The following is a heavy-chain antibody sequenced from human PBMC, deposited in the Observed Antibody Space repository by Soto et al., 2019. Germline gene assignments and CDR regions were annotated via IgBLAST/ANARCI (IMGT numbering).Heavy chain of an antibody. CDR2: IIPIFGTA. D-gene: IGHD5-18*01. J-gene: IGHJ4*02. CDR1: GGTFSSYT. V-gene: IGHV1-69*12. Sequence: QVQLVQSGAEVKKPGSSVKVSCKASGGTFSSYTISWVRQAPGQGLEWMGGIIPIFGTANYAQKFQGRAPITADESTSTAYMELSSLRSEDTAVYYCARFRTDVDTAMVPTPQGLGYWGQGTLVTVSS. CDR3: ARFRTDVDTAMVPTPQGLGY.